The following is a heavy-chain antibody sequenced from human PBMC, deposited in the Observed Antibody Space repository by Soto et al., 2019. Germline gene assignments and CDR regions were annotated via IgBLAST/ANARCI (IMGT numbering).Heavy chain of an antibody. CDR2: INAGNGNT. Sequence: QVQLVQSGAEVKKPGASVKVSCEASGYTFTSYAMHWVRQAPGQRLEWMGWINAGNGNTKYSQKFQGRVTITRDTSASTAYMELSSLRSEDTAVYTRGEFLSYDDYWGQGTLVTVSS. V-gene: IGHV1-3*01. CDR1: GYTFTSYA. J-gene: IGHJ4*02. D-gene: IGHD3-16*01. CDR3: GEFLSYDDY.